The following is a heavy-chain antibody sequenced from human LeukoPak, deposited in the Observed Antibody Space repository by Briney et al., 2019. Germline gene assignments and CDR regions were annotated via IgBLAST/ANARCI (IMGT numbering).Heavy chain of an antibody. D-gene: IGHD3-10*01. J-gene: IGHJ4*02. V-gene: IGHV3-48*03. CDR1: GFTFSSYE. CDR2: ISSSGSTI. CDR3: ARSYYGSGSYNYFDY. Sequence: GGSLRLSCAASGFTFSSYEMNWARQAPGKGLEWVSYISSSGSTIYYADSVKGRFTISRDNAKNSLYLQMNSLRAEDTAVYYCARSYYGSGSYNYFDYWGQGTLVTVSS.